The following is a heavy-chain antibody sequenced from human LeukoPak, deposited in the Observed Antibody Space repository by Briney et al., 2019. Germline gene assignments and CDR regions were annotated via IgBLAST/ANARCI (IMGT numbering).Heavy chain of an antibody. CDR2: INHSGST. D-gene: IGHD5-18*01. V-gene: IGHV4-34*01. Sequence: SETLSLTCAVYGGSFSGYYWSWIRQPPGKGLEWIGEINHSGSTNYNPSLKSRVTISVDTSKNQFSLKLSSVTAADTAVYYCARIRTAMVTRYYYYYMDVWGKGTTVTVSS. CDR1: GGSFSGYY. J-gene: IGHJ6*03. CDR3: ARIRTAMVTRYYYYYMDV.